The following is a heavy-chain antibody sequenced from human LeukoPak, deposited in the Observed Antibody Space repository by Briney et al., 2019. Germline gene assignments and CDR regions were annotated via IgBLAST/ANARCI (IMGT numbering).Heavy chain of an antibody. CDR3: ARDRLEAVTDDDYFDY. V-gene: IGHV3-33*08. Sequence: PGGSLRLSCAASGFTFSTYGMHWVRQAPGKGPEWVALIWYNGNNKYYGDSVKGRFTISRDNSKNTVYLQMNSLRAEDTGVYYCARDRLEAVTDDDYFDYWGQGTLVTVSS. CDR1: GFTFSTYG. CDR2: IWYNGNNK. D-gene: IGHD2-21*02. J-gene: IGHJ4*02.